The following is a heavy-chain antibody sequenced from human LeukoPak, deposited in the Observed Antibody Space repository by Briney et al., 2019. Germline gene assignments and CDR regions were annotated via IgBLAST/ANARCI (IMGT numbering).Heavy chain of an antibody. CDR2: IYYSGSS. V-gene: IGHV4-59*01. CDR3: ARIYCGGDCSMFDI. Sequence: SETLSLTCTVSGGSISRYYWRWMRQPPGKGLEWSGYIYYSGSSNYNPSLTSRVTISVDTSKNQSFLTLSSVTAADPAAYYFARIYCGGDCSMFDIWGQGTMVTVSS. D-gene: IGHD2-21*01. J-gene: IGHJ3*02. CDR1: GGSISRYY.